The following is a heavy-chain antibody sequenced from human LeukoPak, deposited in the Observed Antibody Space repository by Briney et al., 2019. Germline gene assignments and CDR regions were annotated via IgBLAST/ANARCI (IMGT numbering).Heavy chain of an antibody. Sequence: PVGAPLLYFHSPGFPLMSYYMGWVLPAPGKGLEWVSVIYRGGSTYYTDSVEGRFTVSRDNSKNTLYLQMNSLRAEDTAVYYCASRDYWGQGTLVTVSS. CDR3: ASRDY. V-gene: IGHV3-53*01. CDR1: GFPLMSYY. CDR2: IYRGGST. J-gene: IGHJ4*02.